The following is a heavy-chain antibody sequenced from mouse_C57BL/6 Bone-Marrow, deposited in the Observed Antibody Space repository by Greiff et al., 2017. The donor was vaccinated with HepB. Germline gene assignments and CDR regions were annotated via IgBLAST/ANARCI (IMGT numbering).Heavy chain of an antibody. Sequence: VQLQQPGAELVKPGASVKLSCKASGYTFTSYWMHWVKQRPGRGLEWIGRIDPNSGGTKYNEKFKSKATLTVDKPSSTAYMQLSSLTSEDSAVYYCARGTNNTKGYYFDDWGQGTTLTVSS. CDR3: ARGTNNTKGYYFDD. CDR1: GYTFTSYW. J-gene: IGHJ2*01. V-gene: IGHV1-72*01. D-gene: IGHD3-3*01. CDR2: IDPNSGGT.